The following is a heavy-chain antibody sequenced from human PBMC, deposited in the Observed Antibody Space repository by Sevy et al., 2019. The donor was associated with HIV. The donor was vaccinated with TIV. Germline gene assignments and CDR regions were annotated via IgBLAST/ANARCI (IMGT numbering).Heavy chain of an antibody. J-gene: IGHJ3*02. CDR2: TYYRSKRYN. V-gene: IGHV6-1*01. Sequence: SQTLSLTCAISGDSVSSNSAAWNWIRQSPSRGLEWLGRTYYRSKRYNDYAVSVKSRIPINPDTSKNRFSLQLNSVTPEDTAVYYCARDIVGATTGSGAFDIWGQGTLVTVSS. CDR3: ARDIVGATTGSGAFDI. D-gene: IGHD1-26*01. CDR1: GDSVSSNSAA.